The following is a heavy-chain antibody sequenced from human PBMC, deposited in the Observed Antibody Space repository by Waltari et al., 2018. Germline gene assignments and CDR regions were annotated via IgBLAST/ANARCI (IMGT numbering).Heavy chain of an antibody. Sequence: QVQLQESGPGLVKPSQTLSLTCTVSGGSISSGSYYWSWIRQPAGKGLEWIGYIYTSGSTNYNPSLKSRVTISVDTSKNQFSLKLSSVTAADTAVYYCARDKGLDSGCYFCLNYWGQGTLVTVSS. D-gene: IGHD1-26*01. J-gene: IGHJ4*02. V-gene: IGHV4-61*09. CDR1: GGSISSGSYY. CDR3: ARDKGLDSGCYFCLNY. CDR2: IYTSGST.